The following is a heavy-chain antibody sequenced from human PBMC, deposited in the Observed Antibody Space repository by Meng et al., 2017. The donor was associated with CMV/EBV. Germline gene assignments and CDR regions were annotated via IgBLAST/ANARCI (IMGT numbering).Heavy chain of an antibody. Sequence: GESLKISCTASGFTFGDYAMSWVRQAPGKGLEWVGFIRSKAYGGTTEYDASVKGRFTISRDDSKSIAYLQMNSLKTEDTAVYYCTPGAVAGGEYYYYGMDVWGQGTTVTVSS. V-gene: IGHV3-49*04. CDR2: IRSKAYGGTT. J-gene: IGHJ6*02. CDR3: TPGAVAGGEYYYYGMDV. CDR1: GFTFGDYA. D-gene: IGHD6-19*01.